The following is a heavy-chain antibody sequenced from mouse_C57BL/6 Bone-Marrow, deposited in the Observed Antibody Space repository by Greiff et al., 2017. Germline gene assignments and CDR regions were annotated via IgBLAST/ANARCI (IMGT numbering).Heavy chain of an antibody. CDR1: GFTFSDYY. CDR2: INYDGSST. J-gene: IGHJ3*01. V-gene: IGHV5-16*01. D-gene: IGHD1-1*01. CDR3: ARVYGSSAWFAY. Sequence: EVKVEESEGGLVQPGSSMKLSCTASGFTFSDYYMAWVRQVPEKGLEWVANINYDGSSTYYLDSLKSRFIISRDKAKNILSLQMSSLESEDTATYYCARVYGSSAWFAYWGQGTLVTVSA.